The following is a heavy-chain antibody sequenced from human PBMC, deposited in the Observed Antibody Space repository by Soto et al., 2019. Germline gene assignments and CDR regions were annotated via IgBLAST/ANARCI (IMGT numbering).Heavy chain of an antibody. CDR2: IYYSGST. Sequence: SETLSLTCTVSGGSISSYYWSWIRQPPGKGLEWIGYIYYSGSTNYNPSLKSRVTISVDTSKNQFSLKLSSVTAADTAVYYCARQSYSGYDGSQVDYWGQGTPVTVSS. CDR3: ARQSYSGYDGSQVDY. V-gene: IGHV4-59*08. CDR1: GGSISSYY. J-gene: IGHJ4*02. D-gene: IGHD5-12*01.